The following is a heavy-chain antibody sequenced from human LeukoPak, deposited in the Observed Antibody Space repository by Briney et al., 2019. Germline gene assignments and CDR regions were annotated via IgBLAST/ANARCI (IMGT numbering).Heavy chain of an antibody. D-gene: IGHD3-3*01. Sequence: ASETLSLTCTVSGGSISNYCWSWIRQPPGKGLEWIGYISYSGSTNYNPSLRSRVAISEDTSRNQFSLRLNSVTAADTAVYYCARHIPVIWSSGYYYGMDVWGQGTTVTVSS. V-gene: IGHV4-59*08. CDR1: GGSISNYC. CDR3: ARHIPVIWSSGYYYGMDV. CDR2: ISYSGST. J-gene: IGHJ6*02.